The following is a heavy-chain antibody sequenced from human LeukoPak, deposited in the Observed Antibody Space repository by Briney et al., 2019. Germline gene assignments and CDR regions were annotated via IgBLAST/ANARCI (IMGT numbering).Heavy chain of an antibody. J-gene: IGHJ4*02. CDR2: IRYDGSNK. CDR1: GFTFSTYG. CDR3: ARRPYYSAGFDY. V-gene: IGHV3-30*02. Sequence: GGSLRLSCAASGFTFSTYGMHWVRQAPGKGLEWVAFIRYDGSNKYYADSVKGRFTISRDNAKKSLYLQMNSLRAEDTAVYYCARRPYYSAGFDYWGQGTLVTVSS. D-gene: IGHD3-10*01.